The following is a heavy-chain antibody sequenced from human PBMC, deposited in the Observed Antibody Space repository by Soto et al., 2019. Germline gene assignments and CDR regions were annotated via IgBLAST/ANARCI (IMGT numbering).Heavy chain of an antibody. V-gene: IGHV1-69*06. J-gene: IGHJ6*02. CDR3: AREADFWSGYSNYYYGMDV. Sequence: VKVSCKASGGTFSSYAISWVRQAPGQGLEWMGGIIPIFGTANYAQKFQGRVTITADKSTSTAYMELSSLRSEDTAVYYCAREADFWSGYSNYYYGMDVWGQGTTVTVSS. D-gene: IGHD3-3*01. CDR2: IIPIFGTA. CDR1: GGTFSSYA.